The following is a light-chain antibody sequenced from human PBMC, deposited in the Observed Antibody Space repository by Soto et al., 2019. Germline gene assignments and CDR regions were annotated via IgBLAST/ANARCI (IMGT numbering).Light chain of an antibody. CDR2: GAS. CDR3: QHYNNWPLT. CDR1: QSVSSN. V-gene: IGKV3-15*01. J-gene: IGKJ1*01. Sequence: EIVMPQSPATLSVSPGERATLSCRASQSVSSNLAWYQQKPGQAPRLLIYGASTRATGIPARFSGSGSGTEFTLTISSLQSEDFAVYYCQHYNNWPLTFGQGTKVEIK.